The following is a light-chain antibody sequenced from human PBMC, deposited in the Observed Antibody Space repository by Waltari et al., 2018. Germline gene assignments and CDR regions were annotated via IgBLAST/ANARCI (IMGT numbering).Light chain of an antibody. J-gene: IGLJ3*02. CDR3: QSYDTSLSGWV. CDR2: GNH. CDR1: SSNIGIGYD. Sequence: SCSGGSSNIGIGYDVHWYQQLPGTAPQLLIYGNHNRPSGVSERFSGSKSGTSASLAITDLQAEDEADYYCQSYDTSLSGWVFGGGTKLTVL. V-gene: IGLV1-40*01.